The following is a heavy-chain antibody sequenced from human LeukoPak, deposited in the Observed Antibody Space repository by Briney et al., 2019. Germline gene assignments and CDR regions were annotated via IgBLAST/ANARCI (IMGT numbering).Heavy chain of an antibody. CDR2: ISSNSIYV. Sequence: GGSLRLSCAASGFTYSSYSMNWARQAPGKGLEWVSSISSNSIYVFYADSMKGRFTISRDNAKNSLSLQMNSLRAEDTAVYYCARDQVDRIWYFDYWGQGTLVTVSS. CDR3: ARDQVDRIWYFDY. V-gene: IGHV3-21*01. J-gene: IGHJ4*02. CDR1: GFTYSSYS. D-gene: IGHD1-14*01.